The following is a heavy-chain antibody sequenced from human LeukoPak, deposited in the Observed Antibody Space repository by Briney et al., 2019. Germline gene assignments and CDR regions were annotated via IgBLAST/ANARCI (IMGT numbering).Heavy chain of an antibody. CDR3: ARSGGGSSCGGFDY. V-gene: IGHV4-59*01. CDR2: MHHSGSI. D-gene: IGHD5-18*01. Sequence: SETLSLICTVSGGSISSYYWSWIRQPPGKGLEWIGYMHHSGSINYNPSLKSRVTISGDASKNQFSLKLSSVTAADTAVYYCARSGGGSSCGGFDYWGQGTLVTVFS. J-gene: IGHJ4*02. CDR1: GGSISSYY.